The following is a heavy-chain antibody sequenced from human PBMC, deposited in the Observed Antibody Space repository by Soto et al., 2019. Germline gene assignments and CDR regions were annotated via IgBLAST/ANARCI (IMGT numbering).Heavy chain of an antibody. CDR1: GFTFSSYG. D-gene: IGHD6-6*01. Sequence: QVQLVESGGGVVQPGRSLRLSCAASGFTFSSYGMHWVRQAPGKGLEWVAVISYDGSNKYYADSVKGRFTISRDNSKNTLYLQMNSLRAVDTAVYYCAKRQRYSSSSYYFDYWGQGPLVTVSS. CDR3: AKRQRYSSSSYYFDY. J-gene: IGHJ4*02. CDR2: ISYDGSNK. V-gene: IGHV3-30*18.